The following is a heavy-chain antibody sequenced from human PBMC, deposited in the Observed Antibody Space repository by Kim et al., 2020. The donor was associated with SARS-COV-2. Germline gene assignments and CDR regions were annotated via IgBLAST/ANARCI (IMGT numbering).Heavy chain of an antibody. Sequence: GGSLRLSCAASGFTFSSYSMHWVRQAPGKGLEWVAVISYDGSNKYYADSVKGRFTISRDNSKNTLYLQMNSLRAEDTAVYYCARGGYSSSWYSVEYYYYYCGMDVWGQGTTVTVSS. J-gene: IGHJ6*02. CDR3: ARGGYSSSWYSVEYYYYYCGMDV. CDR1: GFTFSSYS. V-gene: IGHV3-30*04. CDR2: ISYDGSNK. D-gene: IGHD6-13*01.